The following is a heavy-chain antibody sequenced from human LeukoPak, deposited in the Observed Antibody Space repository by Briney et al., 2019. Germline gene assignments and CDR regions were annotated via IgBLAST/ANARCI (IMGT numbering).Heavy chain of an antibody. D-gene: IGHD3-22*01. CDR2: INPSGGDT. J-gene: IGHJ4*02. CDR1: GYTFTTYY. CDR3: ARGSFAGTGGYYASNPFFDY. V-gene: IGHV1-46*01. Sequence: ASVKVSCKASGYTFTTYYIHWVRQGPGQGLEWVGIINPSGGDTKYAQKFQGRVTLIRDTSTSTVSMELSSLRSEDTAVYYCARGSFAGTGGYYASNPFFDYWGQGTLVTVSS.